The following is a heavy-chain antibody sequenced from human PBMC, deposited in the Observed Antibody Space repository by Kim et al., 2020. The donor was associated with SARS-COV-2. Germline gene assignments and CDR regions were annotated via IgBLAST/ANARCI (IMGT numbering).Heavy chain of an antibody. V-gene: IGHV3-33*01. D-gene: IGHD6-13*01. CDR2: IWYDGSNK. CDR1: GFTFSSYG. Sequence: GSLRLSCAASGFTFSSYGMHWVRQAPGKGLEWMAHIWYDGSNKNYTDSVKGRFAISRDNSKNTLYLQMNSLRAEDTAVYYCARVAAAGPYYYYYYMDVWGKGTTVTVSS. J-gene: IGHJ6*03. CDR3: ARVAAAGPYYYYYYMDV.